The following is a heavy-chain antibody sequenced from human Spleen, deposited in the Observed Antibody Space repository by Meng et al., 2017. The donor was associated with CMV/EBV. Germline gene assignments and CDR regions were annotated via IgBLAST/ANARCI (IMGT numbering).Heavy chain of an antibody. J-gene: IGHJ4*02. CDR1: GFTFDDYA. D-gene: IGHD2-21*01. CDR3: ARDLWASSNLY. Sequence: SLKISCAASGFTFDDYAMHWVRQAPGKGLEWVSGISWNSGSIGYADSVKGRFTISRDNAKNSLYLQMNSLRAEDTALYYCARDLWASSNLYWGQGTLVTVSS. V-gene: IGHV3-9*01. CDR2: ISWNSGSI.